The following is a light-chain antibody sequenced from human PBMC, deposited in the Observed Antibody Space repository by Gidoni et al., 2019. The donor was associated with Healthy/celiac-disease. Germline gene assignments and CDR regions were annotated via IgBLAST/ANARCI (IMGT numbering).Light chain of an antibody. CDR1: QSVLYSSNNKNY. V-gene: IGKV4-1*01. CDR3: QQYYSTPRT. CDR2: WAS. Sequence: DIVMTQSPDSLAVSLGERATINCKSSQSVLYSSNNKNYLAWYQRKPGQPPKLLIYWASTRESGVPDRFSGSGSGTDFTLTISSLQAEDVAVYYCQQYYSTPRTFXQXTKLEIK. J-gene: IGKJ2*02.